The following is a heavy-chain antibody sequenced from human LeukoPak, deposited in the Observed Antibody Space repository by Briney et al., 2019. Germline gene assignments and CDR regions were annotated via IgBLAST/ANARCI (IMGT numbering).Heavy chain of an antibody. J-gene: IGHJ5*02. Sequence: SETLSLTCAVYGGSFSGYYWSWIRQPPGKGLEWIGEINHSGSTNYNPSLKSRVTISVDTSKNQFSLKLSSVTAADTAVYYCARCSDWGWFDPWGQGTLVTVSS. D-gene: IGHD3/OR15-3a*01. CDR3: ARCSDWGWFDP. CDR1: GGSFSGYY. CDR2: INHSGST. V-gene: IGHV4-34*01.